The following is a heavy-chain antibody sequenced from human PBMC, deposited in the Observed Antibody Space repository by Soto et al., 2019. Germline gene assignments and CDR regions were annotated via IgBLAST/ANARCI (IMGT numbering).Heavy chain of an antibody. CDR1: CDSIISGYH. Sequence: SETLSLTFSVSCDSIISGYHWAWIRQPPGKVLDWVSSIYHSGTTYYNPSLTSRVTISVDTSRNHFSLNLISVTAADTAAYFCARQPRGPGYGERGLYFDHWGQGTLVTVSS. V-gene: IGHV4-38-2*01. D-gene: IGHD3-16*01. CDR3: ARQPRGPGYGERGLYFDH. CDR2: IYHSGTT. J-gene: IGHJ4*02.